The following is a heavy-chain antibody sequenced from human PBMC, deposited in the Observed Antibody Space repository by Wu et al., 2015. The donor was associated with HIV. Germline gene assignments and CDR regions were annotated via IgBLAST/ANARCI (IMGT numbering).Heavy chain of an antibody. CDR1: GGTFRSYT. J-gene: IGHJ6*02. CDR2: IIPIFGTA. Sequence: QVQLEQSGAEVKKPGSSVKVSCKASGGTFRSYTISWVRQAPGQGLEWMGRIIPIFGTANYAQKFQGRVTITADESTSTAYMELSSLRSEDTAVYYCARLWFGESNYGMDVWGQGTTVTVSS. V-gene: IGHV1-69*18. CDR3: ARLWFGESNYGMDV. D-gene: IGHD3-10*01.